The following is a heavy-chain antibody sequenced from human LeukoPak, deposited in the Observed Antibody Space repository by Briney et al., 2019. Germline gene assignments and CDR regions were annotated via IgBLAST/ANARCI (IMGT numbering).Heavy chain of an antibody. Sequence: GGSLRLSCAASGFTFSSYTMNWVRQAPGKGLEWVSSISSSSSYIYYADSVKGRFTISRDNAENSLYLQMNSLRAEDTAVYYCARVAIAAAGPNWFDPWGQGTLVTVSS. CDR3: ARVAIAAAGPNWFDP. CDR2: ISSSSSYI. D-gene: IGHD6-13*01. J-gene: IGHJ5*02. CDR1: GFTFSSYT. V-gene: IGHV3-21*01.